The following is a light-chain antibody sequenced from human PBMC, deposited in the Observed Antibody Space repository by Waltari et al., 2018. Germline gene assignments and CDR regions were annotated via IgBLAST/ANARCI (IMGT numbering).Light chain of an antibody. CDR2: SNN. CDR1: SPNIGSNT. V-gene: IGLV1-44*01. J-gene: IGLJ2*01. CDR3: AAWDDSLNGPV. Sequence: QSVLTQPPSASGTPGQWVTISCSGSSPNIGSNTVNWYQQLPGTAPKHLSYSNNQRPSGVPDHFSGSKSGTSASLAISGLQSEDEADYYCAAWDDSLNGPVFGGGTKLTVL.